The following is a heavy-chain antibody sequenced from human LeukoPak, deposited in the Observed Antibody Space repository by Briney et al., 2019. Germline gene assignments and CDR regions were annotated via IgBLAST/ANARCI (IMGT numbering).Heavy chain of an antibody. Sequence: GESLKISCKASGYTFTNYWIGWVRQMPGKGLEWMGIIYPGDSDTRFSPSFQGQVTISADKSISTAYLQWRSLKAPDTAMYYCARHLGHVDTTIVPDYWGQGTLVTVSS. CDR3: ARHLGHVDTTIVPDY. CDR2: IYPGDSDT. D-gene: IGHD5-18*01. V-gene: IGHV5-51*01. J-gene: IGHJ4*02. CDR1: GYTFTNYW.